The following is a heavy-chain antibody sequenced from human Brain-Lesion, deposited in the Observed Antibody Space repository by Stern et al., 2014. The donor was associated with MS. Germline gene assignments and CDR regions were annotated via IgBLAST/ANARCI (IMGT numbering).Heavy chain of an antibody. CDR3: AREPRRYYGSESPNTYYYGMDV. J-gene: IGHJ6*02. Sequence: QMQLVQSGGGLVTPGGSLRLSCAASGFIFSDYYMSWIRQAPGKGLVWVSYIGRSGDYIYYADSVKGRFTISRDTAKHSLYMQMNSLRAEDTAVYYCAREPRRYYGSESPNTYYYGMDVWGQGTTVTVSS. CDR2: IGRSGDYI. D-gene: IGHD3-10*01. V-gene: IGHV3-11*01. CDR1: GFIFSDYY.